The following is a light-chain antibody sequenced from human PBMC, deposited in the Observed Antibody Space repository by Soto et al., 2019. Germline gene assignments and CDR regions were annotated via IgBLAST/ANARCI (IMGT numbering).Light chain of an antibody. CDR2: WAS. J-gene: IGKJ1*01. Sequence: DIVMTQSPDSMGLSLRDRSISNWSCSPQVFFGSNNKNYLTWYQQKPGQPPKLLISWASTRESGVPDRFSGSGSGTDFTLTISSLQAEDVAVYYCQQYYSSPPTFGQGTKVDIK. V-gene: IGKV4-1*01. CDR3: QQYYSSPPT. CDR1: PQVFFGSNNKNY.